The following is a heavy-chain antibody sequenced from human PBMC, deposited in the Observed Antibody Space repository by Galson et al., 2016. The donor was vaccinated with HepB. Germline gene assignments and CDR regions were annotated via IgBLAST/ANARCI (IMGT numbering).Heavy chain of an antibody. CDR1: GFTFSSYS. V-gene: IGHV3-48*02. Sequence: SLRLSCAGSGFTFSSYSMNWVRQAPGKGLEWISYIRSGGSSIFYADSVKGRFTISRDNAKNSLYLQMNSLRDDDTALYYCAREVGWYTGSSGSGENPPDSYSGMDVWGQGTTVTVSS. J-gene: IGHJ6*02. CDR2: IRSGGSSI. CDR3: AREVGWYTGSSGSGENPPDSYSGMDV. D-gene: IGHD3-10*01.